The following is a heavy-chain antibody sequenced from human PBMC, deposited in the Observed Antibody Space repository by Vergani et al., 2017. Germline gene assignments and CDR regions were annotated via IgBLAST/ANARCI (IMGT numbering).Heavy chain of an antibody. J-gene: IGHJ4*02. D-gene: IGHD7-27*01. CDR3: AAGAGPFDI. V-gene: IGHV4-4*07. Sequence: QVQMQESGPGLVKTSETLSLTCSASGAPISYWCWSWLRQPAGKGLEWIGRLCPSGSTNYKPSLKSRVTITIDTYKNQFSLKLTSVTAADTAVYYCAAGAGPFDIWGQGTLVTVSS. CDR2: LCPSGST. CDR1: GAPISYWC.